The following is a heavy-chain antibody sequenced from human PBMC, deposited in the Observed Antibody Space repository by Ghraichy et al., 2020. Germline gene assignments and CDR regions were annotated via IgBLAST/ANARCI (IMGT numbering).Heavy chain of an antibody. D-gene: IGHD3-3*01. CDR3: AKDGSAPYYDFWSGFSYFDS. CDR2: ISYDGSDK. CDR1: GFTFSNYG. Sequence: GGSLRLSCAASGFTFSNYGIHWVRQAPGKGLEWVAVISYDGSDKYYADPVKGRFTISRDNSKNTLYLQMSSLRADDTAVYYCAKDGSAPYYDFWSGFSYFDSWGQGTLVTVSS. V-gene: IGHV3-30*18. J-gene: IGHJ4*02.